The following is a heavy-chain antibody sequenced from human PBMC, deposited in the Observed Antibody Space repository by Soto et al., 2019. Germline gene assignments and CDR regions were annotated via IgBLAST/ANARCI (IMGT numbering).Heavy chain of an antibody. Sequence: EVQLVESGGGLVQPGGSLRLSCAGSGFTFSNYWMHWVRQAPGKGLEWVSRIDHDGPTDYADSVRGRFTISSDNAENTLYLQMNSLRPEDTAVYYCVRDSPGDYCGQGTLVTVSS. V-gene: IGHV3-74*01. CDR1: GFTFSNYW. CDR3: VRDSPGDY. J-gene: IGHJ4*02. CDR2: IDHDGPT.